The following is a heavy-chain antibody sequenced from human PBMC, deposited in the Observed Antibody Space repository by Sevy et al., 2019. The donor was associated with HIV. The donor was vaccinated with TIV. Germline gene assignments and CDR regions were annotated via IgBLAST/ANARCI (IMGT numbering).Heavy chain of an antibody. Sequence: ASVKVSCKASGYTFVSYGIRWVRQAPGRGLGWLGWNNPHSGETKYDQKFRDRVTLTTDVFTNTANMELRSLRSDDTAVYYCTREDQAVDSWGQGPLVTVSS. D-gene: IGHD2-15*01. J-gene: IGHJ4*02. CDR2: NNPHSGET. CDR1: GYTFVSYG. CDR3: TREDQAVDS. V-gene: IGHV1-18*01.